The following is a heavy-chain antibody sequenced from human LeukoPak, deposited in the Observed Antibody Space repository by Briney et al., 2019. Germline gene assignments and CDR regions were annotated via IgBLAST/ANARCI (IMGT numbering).Heavy chain of an antibody. CDR2: IYYSGST. V-gene: IGHV4-59*01. J-gene: IGHJ6*03. Sequence: SETLSLTCTVSGGSISSYYWSWIRQPPGKGLEWIGYIYYSGSTNYNPSLKSRVTISVDTSKNQFSLKLSSVTAADTAVYYCAREGRKSRGIDIVRKKERGYYYMDVWGKGTTVTVSS. D-gene: IGHD2-15*01. CDR3: AREGRKSRGIDIVRKKERGYYYMDV. CDR1: GGSISSYY.